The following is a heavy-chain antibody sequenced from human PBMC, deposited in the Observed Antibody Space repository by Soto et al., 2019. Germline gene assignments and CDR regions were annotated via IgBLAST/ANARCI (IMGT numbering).Heavy chain of an antibody. CDR2: IGTAGDT. Sequence: GGSLRLSCEASGFTFSGFDMHWVRQPTGKGLEWVSSIGTAGDTYYAVSVKGRFTISRDNAKNSLSLQMNSLRAGDMAVYFCAAHTGKYWNHFDYWGLGTLVTVSS. J-gene: IGHJ4*02. V-gene: IGHV3-13*01. CDR1: GFTFSGFD. CDR3: AAHTGKYWNHFDY. D-gene: IGHD1-1*01.